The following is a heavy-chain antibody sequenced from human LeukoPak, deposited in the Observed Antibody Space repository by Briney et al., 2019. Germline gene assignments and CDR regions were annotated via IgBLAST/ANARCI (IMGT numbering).Heavy chain of an antibody. Sequence: ASVKVSCKASGYTFTGYYMHWVRQAPGQGLEWMGWINPNSGGTNYAQKFQGRVTMTRDTSISTAYMELSRLRSDDTAVYYCATEKEYSSGWLYYYYGMDVWGQGTTVTVSS. D-gene: IGHD6-19*01. CDR2: INPNSGGT. CDR1: GYTFTGYY. CDR3: ATEKEYSSGWLYYYYGMDV. V-gene: IGHV1-2*02. J-gene: IGHJ6*02.